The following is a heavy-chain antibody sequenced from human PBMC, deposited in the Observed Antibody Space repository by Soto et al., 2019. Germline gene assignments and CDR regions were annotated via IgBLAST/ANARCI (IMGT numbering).Heavy chain of an antibody. J-gene: IGHJ4*02. Sequence: QVQLVQSGAEVKKPGASVKVSCKASGYTFTSYGISWVRQAPGQGREWMGWISAYNGNTNYAQKLQGRVTMTTDTSTRTDYMELRSLRYDDTAVYYCARFFHDYGSGSLGDYWGQGTLVTVSS. CDR3: ARFFHDYGSGSLGDY. D-gene: IGHD3-10*01. CDR2: ISAYNGNT. CDR1: GYTFTSYG. V-gene: IGHV1-18*01.